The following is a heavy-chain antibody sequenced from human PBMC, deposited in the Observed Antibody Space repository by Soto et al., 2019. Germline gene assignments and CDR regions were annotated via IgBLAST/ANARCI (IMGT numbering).Heavy chain of an antibody. D-gene: IGHD2-2*01. CDR3: VKGRSAIDFDY. Sequence: GGSLRLSCSASGFTFSSYAMHWVRQAPGKGLEYVSAISSNGGSTYYADSVKGRFTISRDNSKNTLYLQMSSLRAEDTAVYYCVKGRSAIDFDYWGQGTLVTVSS. J-gene: IGHJ4*02. CDR1: GFTFSSYA. CDR2: ISSNGGST. V-gene: IGHV3-64D*08.